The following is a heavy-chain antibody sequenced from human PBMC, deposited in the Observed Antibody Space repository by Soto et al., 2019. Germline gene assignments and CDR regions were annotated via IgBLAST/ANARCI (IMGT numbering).Heavy chain of an antibody. Sequence: GASVKVSCKASGYTFTGYYMHWVRQAPGQGLEWMGIINPSGGSTSYAQKFQGRVTMTRDTSTSTVYMELSSPRSEDTAVYYCARGVVQLVRNYYYYGMDVWGQGTTVTVSS. V-gene: IGHV1-46*01. D-gene: IGHD6-6*01. CDR3: ARGVVQLVRNYYYYGMDV. J-gene: IGHJ6*02. CDR1: GYTFTGYY. CDR2: INPSGGST.